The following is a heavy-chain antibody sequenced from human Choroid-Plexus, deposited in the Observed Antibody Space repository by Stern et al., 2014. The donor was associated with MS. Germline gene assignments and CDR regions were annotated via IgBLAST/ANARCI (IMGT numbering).Heavy chain of an antibody. J-gene: IGHJ5*02. D-gene: IGHD2-8*01. CDR3: AKDRQYLTYFFDH. CDR1: GFTFGSCA. CDR2: VSYDGSNK. V-gene: IGHV3-30*18. Sequence: VQLVESGGGVVQPGRPLRLSCAASGFTFGSCAMHWVRQAPGKGLEWVAGVSYDGSNKYYADSVKGRFTVSRDNSQHTLYMQMSSRRAEDTAVYYCAKDRQYLTYFFDHWGQGSLVTVSS.